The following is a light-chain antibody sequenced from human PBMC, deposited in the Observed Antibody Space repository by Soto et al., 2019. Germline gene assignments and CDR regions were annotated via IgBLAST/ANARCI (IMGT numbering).Light chain of an antibody. Sequence: ERVMTQSPDTLSVSPGERATVSCRASQSVSRRLAWYQRKPGQVPRLLIYDASTRATGIPARFSGSGSGAEFTLSISSLQSEDSAVYYCQQYDNWPWTLGQGTKVDIK. CDR1: QSVSRR. CDR2: DAS. J-gene: IGKJ1*01. V-gene: IGKV3-15*01. CDR3: QQYDNWPWT.